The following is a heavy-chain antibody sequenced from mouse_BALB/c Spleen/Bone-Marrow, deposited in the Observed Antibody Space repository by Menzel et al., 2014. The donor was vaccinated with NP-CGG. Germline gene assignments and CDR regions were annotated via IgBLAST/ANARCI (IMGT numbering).Heavy chain of an antibody. J-gene: IGHJ3*01. CDR1: GFNIKDTY. CDR3: ARIHYYGRAWFAY. D-gene: IGHD1-2*01. CDR2: IDPANGNT. V-gene: IGHV14-3*02. Sequence: VQLQQSGAELVKPGASVKLSCTASGFNIKDTYMHWVKQRPEQGLEWIGRIDPANGNTKYDPKFQGKATITADTSSNTAYLQLSSLTSEATAVYYCARIHYYGRAWFAYWGQGTLVTVSA.